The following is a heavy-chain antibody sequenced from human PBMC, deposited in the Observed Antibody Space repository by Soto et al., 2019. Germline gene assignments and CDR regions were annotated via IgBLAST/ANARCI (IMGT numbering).Heavy chain of an antibody. Sequence: QVQLVQSGAEVKKPGASVKVSCKASGYTFTSYGISWVRQAPGQGLEWMGWISAYNGNTNYAQNRQGRVTKTTDTSTSTAYMELRSLRSGDTAVYYCGRDFDSIFGVVIIGVRYYMDVWGKGTTVTVSS. J-gene: IGHJ6*03. CDR2: ISAYNGNT. V-gene: IGHV1-18*01. CDR1: GYTFTSYG. D-gene: IGHD3-3*01. CDR3: GRDFDSIFGVVIIGVRYYMDV.